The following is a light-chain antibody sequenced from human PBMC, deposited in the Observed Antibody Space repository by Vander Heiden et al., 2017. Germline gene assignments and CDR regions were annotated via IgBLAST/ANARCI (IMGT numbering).Light chain of an antibody. CDR1: QSASRN. Sequence: EIVMTQSPATLSVSPGERVTLSCRASQSASRNLAWYQQKPGQAPRLLIYGASTRATGIPARFSGSGSGTEFTLTISSLQSEDFAVYYCQQYHNWPPYTFGQATKLEIK. CDR2: GAS. V-gene: IGKV3-15*01. J-gene: IGKJ2*01. CDR3: QQYHNWPPYT.